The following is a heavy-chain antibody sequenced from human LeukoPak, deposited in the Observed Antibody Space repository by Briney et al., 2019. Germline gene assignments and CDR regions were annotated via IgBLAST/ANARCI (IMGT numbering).Heavy chain of an antibody. V-gene: IGHV4-39*07. Sequence: SETLSLTCTVSGRSISSSSYYWGCIRQPPGKGLERIGSISYSGSTYYNPSLKSRVTISVDTSKNHFSLKLNSVTAADTAVYYCARNTGDILSGYYLGGFDMWGQGTMVTVSS. CDR3: ARNTGDILSGYYLGGFDM. CDR1: GRSISSSSYY. J-gene: IGHJ3*02. D-gene: IGHD3-9*01. CDR2: ISYSGST.